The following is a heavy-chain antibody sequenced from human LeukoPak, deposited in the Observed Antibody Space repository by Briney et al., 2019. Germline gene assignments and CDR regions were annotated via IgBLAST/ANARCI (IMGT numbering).Heavy chain of an antibody. CDR3: ARVWGYYDSSGYYPYYFDY. V-gene: IGHV4-59*01. J-gene: IGHJ4*02. CDR1: GGAISSYY. D-gene: IGHD3-22*01. CDR2: IYYSGST. Sequence: SETLSLTCTVSGGAISSYYWSWIRQPPGKGLEWIGYIYYSGSTNYNPSLKSRVTISVDTSKNQFSLKLSSVTAADTAVYYCARVWGYYDSSGYYPYYFDYWGQGTLVTVSS.